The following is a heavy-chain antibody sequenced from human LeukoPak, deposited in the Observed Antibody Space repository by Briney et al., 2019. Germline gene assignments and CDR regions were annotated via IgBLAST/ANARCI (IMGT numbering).Heavy chain of an antibody. J-gene: IGHJ3*02. Sequence: GGSLRLSCAASRFTFSSYSMNWVRQAPGKGLEWVSFISGSSDYIYYADSVKGRFTISRDNAKNSLYLQMNSLRAEDTAVYYCASTSYYYDSSGYYYPAFDIWGQGTMVTVSS. D-gene: IGHD3-22*01. CDR3: ASTSYYYDSSGYYYPAFDI. CDR1: RFTFSSYS. CDR2: ISGSSDYI. V-gene: IGHV3-21*01.